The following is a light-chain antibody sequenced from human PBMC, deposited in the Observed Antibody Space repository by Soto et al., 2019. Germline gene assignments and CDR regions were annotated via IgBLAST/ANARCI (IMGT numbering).Light chain of an antibody. CDR3: QQLNSYPQT. CDR1: QSISGW. Sequence: DIQMTHSPSTLSASVGDRVTITFRASQSISGWLAWYQQKPGKAPKLLIYKASSLESGVPSRFSGSGSGTDFTLTISSLQPEDSATYFCQQLNSYPQTFGQGTRLEIK. J-gene: IGKJ5*01. CDR2: KAS. V-gene: IGKV1-5*03.